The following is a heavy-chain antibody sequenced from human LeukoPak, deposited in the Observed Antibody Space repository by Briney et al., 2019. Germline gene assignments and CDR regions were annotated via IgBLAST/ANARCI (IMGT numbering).Heavy chain of an antibody. J-gene: IGHJ6*03. CDR1: GFTFSSYA. CDR3: ARGPHYYYYYMDV. Sequence: GRSLRLSCAASGFTFSSYAMDWVRQAPGKGLEWVAVISYDGSNKYYADSVKGRFTISRDNSKNTLYLQMNSLRAEDTAVYYCARGPHYYYYYMDVWGKGTTVTVSS. CDR2: ISYDGSNK. V-gene: IGHV3-30-3*01.